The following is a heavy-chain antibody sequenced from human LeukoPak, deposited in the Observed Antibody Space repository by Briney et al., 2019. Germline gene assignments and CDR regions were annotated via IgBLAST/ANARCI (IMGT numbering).Heavy chain of an antibody. J-gene: IGHJ3*02. Sequence: PGGSLRLSCAGSGFTFSSYAMSWVRQAPGKGVEWVSFISSTGSTIYYADSVKGRFTISRDNAKNSVNLQMNSLRAEDTAVYYCARGLGYCSGGSCPRRAFDIWGQGTVVTVSS. CDR3: ARGLGYCSGGSCPRRAFDI. CDR1: GFTFSSYA. D-gene: IGHD2-15*01. CDR2: ISSTGSTI. V-gene: IGHV3-48*04.